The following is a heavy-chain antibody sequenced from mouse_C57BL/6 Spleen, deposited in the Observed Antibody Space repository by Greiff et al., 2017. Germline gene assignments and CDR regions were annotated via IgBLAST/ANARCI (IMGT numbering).Heavy chain of an antibody. V-gene: IGHV1-55*01. CDR1: GYTFTSYW. J-gene: IGHJ1*03. CDR2: IYPGSGST. Sequence: VQLQQPGAELVKPGASVKMSCKASGYTFTSYWITWVKQRPGQGLEWIGDIYPGSGSTNYNEKFKSKATLTVDTSSSTAYMQLSRLTSEDSAVYSCAREASEVYHWYFDVWGTGTTVTVSS. CDR3: AREASEVYHWYFDV. D-gene: IGHD6-1*01.